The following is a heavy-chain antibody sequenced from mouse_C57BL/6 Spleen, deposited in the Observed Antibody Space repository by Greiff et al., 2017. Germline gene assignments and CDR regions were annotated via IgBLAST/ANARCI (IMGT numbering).Heavy chain of an antibody. Sequence: EVQLQQSGAELVKPGASVKLSCTASGFNIKDYYMHWVKQRTEQGLEWIGRIDPEDGETKYAPKFPGKAPITADTSSNTAYLQLSSLTSEDTAVYYCARNGNYEGAWFAYWGQGTLVTVSA. CDR1: GFNIKDYY. J-gene: IGHJ3*01. CDR3: ARNGNYEGAWFAY. V-gene: IGHV14-2*01. D-gene: IGHD2-1*01. CDR2: IDPEDGET.